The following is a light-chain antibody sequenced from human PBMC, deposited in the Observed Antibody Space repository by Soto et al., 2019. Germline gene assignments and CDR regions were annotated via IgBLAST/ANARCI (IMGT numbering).Light chain of an antibody. V-gene: IGKV1-6*01. J-gene: IGKJ1*01. CDR1: QAIRND. Sequence: AIQMTQSPSSLSASVGDRVTITCRASQAIRNDLGWYQQRPGKAPKLLIYAASNLHSGVPSRFSGSGSGTDFTLTISSLQPEDFATYYCQQDHDYPWTFGQGTKLEI. CDR3: QQDHDYPWT. CDR2: AAS.